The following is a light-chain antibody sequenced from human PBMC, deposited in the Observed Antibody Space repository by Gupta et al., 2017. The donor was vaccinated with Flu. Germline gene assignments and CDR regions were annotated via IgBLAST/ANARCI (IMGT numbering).Light chain of an antibody. V-gene: IGLV1-44*01. Sequence: QSVLTQPPSASGTPGQRVTLSCSGSSSNIGSNTVNWYQQLPGTAPKLLIYSNNQRPSGVPDRFSGSKSGTSASLASSGLQSEDEADYYCAAWDDSLNGWVFGGGTKLTVL. CDR3: AAWDDSLNGWV. CDR2: SNN. J-gene: IGLJ3*02. CDR1: SSNIGSNT.